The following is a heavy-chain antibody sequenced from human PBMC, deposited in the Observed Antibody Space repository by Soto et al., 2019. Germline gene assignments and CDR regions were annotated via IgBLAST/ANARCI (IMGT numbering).Heavy chain of an antibody. D-gene: IGHD1-20*01. CDR2: IWFDGSNK. J-gene: IGHJ4*02. Sequence: QVQLVESGGGVVQPGRSLRLSCAASGFTFSSYGMHWVRQAPGKGLEWVAVIWFDGSNKYYEDSVKGRFTISRDNSKNTLYLQMHSLRAEDTAVYYCARVGITGKTFRGFDYWGQGTLVTVSS. CDR3: ARVGITGKTFRGFDY. CDR1: GFTFSSYG. V-gene: IGHV3-33*01.